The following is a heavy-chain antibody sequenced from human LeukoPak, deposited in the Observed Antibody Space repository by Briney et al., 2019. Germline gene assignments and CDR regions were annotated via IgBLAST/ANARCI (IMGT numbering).Heavy chain of an antibody. Sequence: SETLSLTCTVSGGSISRYYWSWIRQPPGKGLEWIGYINTSGSTNYNPSLKSRVTISVDTSKNQFSLKLTSVTAADTAVYYCARHWESGDNPLDYWGQGTLVSVSS. CDR1: GGSISRYY. D-gene: IGHD4-17*01. J-gene: IGHJ4*02. V-gene: IGHV4-4*09. CDR3: ARHWESGDNPLDY. CDR2: INTSGST.